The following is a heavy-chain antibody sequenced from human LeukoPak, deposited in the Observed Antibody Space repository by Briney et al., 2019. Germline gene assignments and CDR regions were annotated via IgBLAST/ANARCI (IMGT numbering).Heavy chain of an antibody. J-gene: IGHJ4*02. CDR3: AKTVYNAGNY. Sequence: GGSLRLSCAASGFTISTYGMSWVRQAPGKGLDWVSSISGGTTYYADSVKGRFTISRDNSKNTVSLQMNSLRAEDTAVYYCAKTVYNAGNYGGQGPRVPVS. CDR1: GFTISTYG. D-gene: IGHD1-14*01. CDR2: ISGGTT. V-gene: IGHV3-23*01.